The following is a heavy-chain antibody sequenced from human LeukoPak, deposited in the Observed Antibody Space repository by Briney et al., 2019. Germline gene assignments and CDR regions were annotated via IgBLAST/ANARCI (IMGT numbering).Heavy chain of an antibody. V-gene: IGHV1-18*01. Sequence: ASVKVSCKASGYTFTIYGISWVRQAPGQGLEWMGWISAYNGNTNYAQKLQGRVTMTTDTSTSTAYMELRSLRSDDTAVYYCARDWGYGSGSYYVDYWGQGTLVTVSS. CDR1: GYTFTIYG. J-gene: IGHJ4*02. D-gene: IGHD3-10*01. CDR3: ARDWGYGSGSYYVDY. CDR2: ISAYNGNT.